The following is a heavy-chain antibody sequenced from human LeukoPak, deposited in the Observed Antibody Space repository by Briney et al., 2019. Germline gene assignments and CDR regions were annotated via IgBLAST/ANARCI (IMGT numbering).Heavy chain of an antibody. Sequence: GGSLRLSCAASGFTFRTSTMNWVRQAPGKGLEWVSSISGSNNEYYADSVKGGFTISRDTAKNSLHLQMNSLRAEDTAEYHCVRIPNNANFPNWFDPWGQGTLVTVSS. CDR1: GFTFRTST. V-gene: IGHV3-69-1*01. CDR3: VRIPNNANFPNWFDP. D-gene: IGHD4/OR15-4a*01. CDR2: ISGSNNE. J-gene: IGHJ5*02.